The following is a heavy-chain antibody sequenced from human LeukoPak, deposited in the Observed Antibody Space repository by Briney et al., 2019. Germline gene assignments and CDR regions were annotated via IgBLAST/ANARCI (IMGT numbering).Heavy chain of an antibody. CDR3: AREVATMVRGAKGYFDY. Sequence: PSETLSLTCTVSGGSIAGGSYYWSWIRQPAAKGLEWIGRIYTSGSTDYNPSLKSRVTISVDTSKNQFSLKLSSVTAADTAVYYCAREVATMVRGAKGYFDYWGQGTLVTVSS. CDR1: GGSIAGGSYY. J-gene: IGHJ4*02. V-gene: IGHV4-61*02. D-gene: IGHD3-10*01. CDR2: IYTSGST.